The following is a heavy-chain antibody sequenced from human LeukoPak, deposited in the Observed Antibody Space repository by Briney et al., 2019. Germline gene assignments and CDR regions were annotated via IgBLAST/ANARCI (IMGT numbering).Heavy chain of an antibody. CDR2: IIPIFGTA. D-gene: IGHD3-22*01. V-gene: IGHV1-69*05. CDR3: AAQRSVEGWLLLRSMGYYFDY. CDR1: GGTFSSYA. Sequence: SVKVSCKASGGTFSSYAISWVRQAPGQGLEWMGGIIPIFGTANYAQKFQGRVTITTDESTSTAYMELSSLRSEDTAVYYCAAQRSVEGWLLLRSMGYYFDYWGQGTLVTVSS. J-gene: IGHJ4*02.